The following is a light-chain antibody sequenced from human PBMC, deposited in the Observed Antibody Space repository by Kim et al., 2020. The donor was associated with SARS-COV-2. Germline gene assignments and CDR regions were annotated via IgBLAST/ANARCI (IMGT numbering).Light chain of an antibody. V-gene: IGKV3-20*01. Sequence: LSPGERSTLTCRASQSVSSSYLAWYQQKPGQAPRLLIYGASSRATGIPDRFSGSGSGTDFTLTISRLEPEDFAVYYCQQYGSSLYSFGQGTKLEI. J-gene: IGKJ2*03. CDR3: QQYGSSLYS. CDR2: GAS. CDR1: QSVSSSY.